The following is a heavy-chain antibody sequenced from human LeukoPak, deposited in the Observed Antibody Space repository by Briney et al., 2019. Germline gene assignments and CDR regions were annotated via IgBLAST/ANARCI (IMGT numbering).Heavy chain of an antibody. J-gene: IGHJ6*03. Sequence: KPGGSLRLSCAASGFTFSRYSMNWVRQAPGKGLEWVASISSTSTFIYSADSVKGRFTISRGTAENSLFLQMNSLRAEDTAIYYCARDYFDSTNYPQTYYYYYMDVWGKGTTVTVSS. D-gene: IGHD3-22*01. V-gene: IGHV3-21*01. CDR3: ARDYFDSTNYPQTYYYYYMDV. CDR2: ISSTSTFI. CDR1: GFTFSRYS.